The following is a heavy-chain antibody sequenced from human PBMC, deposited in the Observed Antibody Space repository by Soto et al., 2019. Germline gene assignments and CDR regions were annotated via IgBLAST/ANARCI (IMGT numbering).Heavy chain of an antibody. CDR3: ARVKDADYRNWFDP. CDR1: GYTFSDYY. Sequence: ASVKVSFKASGYTFSDYYMHWVRQAPGQGLEWMGWINPKSGDTSYAQKFQGWVTMTRDTSISTGYMELSRLGSDDTAVYYCARVKDADYRNWFDPWGQGTLVTVSS. V-gene: IGHV1-2*04. D-gene: IGHD4-17*01. J-gene: IGHJ5*02. CDR2: INPKSGDT.